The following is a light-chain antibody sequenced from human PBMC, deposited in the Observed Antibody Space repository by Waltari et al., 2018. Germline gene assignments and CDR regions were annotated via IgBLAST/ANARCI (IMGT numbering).Light chain of an antibody. V-gene: IGKV3-15*01. CDR2: GAS. CDR3: QQYKNWPLT. CDR1: QSVSPN. J-gene: IGKJ4*01. Sequence: EIVLTQSPATLSVSPGATATLSCRASQSVSPNLAWYQQKPGQTPRLLISGASTRATGIPARFSGSWSGTEFTLTISSLQSEDFAVYYCQQYKNWPLTFGGGTKVEIK.